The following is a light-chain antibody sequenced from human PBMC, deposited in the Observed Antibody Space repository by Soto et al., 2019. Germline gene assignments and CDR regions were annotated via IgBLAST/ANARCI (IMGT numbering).Light chain of an antibody. Sequence: ESMLTQSPGTLSLSPGERATLSCRASQSVNSRYLTWYQQKPGQAPRLLIYGASIRATGVPDRFSGSGSGTEVTLTISRLEPEDFAVYYCQQFGDSPPAFTFGQGTKLEI. J-gene: IGKJ2*01. CDR3: QQFGDSPPAFT. CDR2: GAS. CDR1: QSVNSRY. V-gene: IGKV3-20*01.